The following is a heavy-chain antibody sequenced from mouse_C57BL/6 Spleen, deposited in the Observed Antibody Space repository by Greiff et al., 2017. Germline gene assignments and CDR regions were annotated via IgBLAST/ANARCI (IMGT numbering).Heavy chain of an antibody. CDR2: IDPSDSYT. V-gene: IGHV1-59*01. J-gene: IGHJ3*01. CDR3: ARGTRLGYDYDMAY. CDR1: GYTFTSYW. D-gene: IGHD2-4*01. Sequence: QVQLQQPGAELVRPGTSVKLSCKASGYTFTSYWMHWVKQRPGQGLEWIGVIDPSDSYTNYNQKFKGKATLTVDTSSSTAYMQLSSLTSEDSAVYYCARGTRLGYDYDMAYWGQGTLVTVSA.